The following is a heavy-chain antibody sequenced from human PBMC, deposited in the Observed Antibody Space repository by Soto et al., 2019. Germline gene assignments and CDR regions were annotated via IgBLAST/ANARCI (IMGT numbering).Heavy chain of an antibody. J-gene: IGHJ6*03. D-gene: IGHD3-3*01. CDR3: ARVPGDHTCPIFGVGCNFTNYYMDV. CDR1: GDSVSSNSAA. Sequence: KQSQTLSLTCAISGDSVSSNSAAWNWIRQSPSRGLEWLGRTYYRSKWYNDYAVSVKSRITINPDTSKNQFSLQLNSVTPEDTAVYYCARVPGDHTCPIFGVGCNFTNYYMDVWGKGTTVTVSS. V-gene: IGHV6-1*01. CDR2: TYYRSKWYN.